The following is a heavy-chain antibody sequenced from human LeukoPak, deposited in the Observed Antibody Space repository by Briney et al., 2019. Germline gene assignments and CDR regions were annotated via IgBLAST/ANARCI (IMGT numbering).Heavy chain of an antibody. CDR1: GFTFSSYA. Sequence: GGSLRISCAASGFTFSSYAMSWVRQAPGKGLERVSAISGSGGSTYYADSVKGRFTISRDNSKNTLYLQMNSLRVEDTAVYYCARAGSFWHYVYWGQGTLVTVSS. CDR3: ARAGSFWHYVY. J-gene: IGHJ4*02. D-gene: IGHD1-7*01. V-gene: IGHV3-23*01. CDR2: ISGSGGST.